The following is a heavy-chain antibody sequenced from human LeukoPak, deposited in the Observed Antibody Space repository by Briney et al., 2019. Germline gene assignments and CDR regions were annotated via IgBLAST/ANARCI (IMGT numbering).Heavy chain of an antibody. Sequence: TGGSLRLSCAASGFTFSSYAMSWVRQAPGKGPEWVSAISCGGDSTYYADSVKGRFTISRDNSKNTLYLQMNSLRAEDTAVYYGAKCTSGSEGWLRIGLDYWGQGTLVTVSS. V-gene: IGHV3-23*01. D-gene: IGHD5-12*01. J-gene: IGHJ4*02. CDR3: AKCTSGSEGWLRIGLDY. CDR1: GFTFSSYA. CDR2: ISCGGDST.